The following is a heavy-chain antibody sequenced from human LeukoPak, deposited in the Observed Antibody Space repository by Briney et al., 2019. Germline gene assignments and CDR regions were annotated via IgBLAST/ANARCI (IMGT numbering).Heavy chain of an antibody. J-gene: IGHJ4*02. CDR3: ARVGRGDHTWGSYYCDH. CDR2: ISSSGRT. Sequence: SETLSLTCSVSGDSFSSYHWSWLRQPPGEGLEWMGYISSSGRTSYDPSLKSRVTISVDTSKNQFSLKLTSVTAADTAVYYCARVGRGDHTWGSYYCDHWGQGTLVTVSS. CDR1: GDSFSSYH. D-gene: IGHD3-16*01. V-gene: IGHV4-59*13.